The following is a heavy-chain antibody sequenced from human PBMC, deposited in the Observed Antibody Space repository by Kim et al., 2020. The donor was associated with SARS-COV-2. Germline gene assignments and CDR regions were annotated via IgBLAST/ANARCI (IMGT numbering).Heavy chain of an antibody. CDR2: ISGTGSTTSYT. CDR1: GFTFGSYA. D-gene: IGHD3-10*01. CDR3: VKAALKYYGSGGYYSVSPYYLDD. Sequence: GGSLRLSCAASGFTFGSYAMTWVRQTPGKGLEWVSAISGTGSTTSYTYYADSVKGRFTISRDNSKNPLYLQMNSLSAEDTAVYYCVKAALKYYGSGGYYSVSPYYLDDWGQGTLVSASS. J-gene: IGHJ4*02. V-gene: IGHV3-23*01.